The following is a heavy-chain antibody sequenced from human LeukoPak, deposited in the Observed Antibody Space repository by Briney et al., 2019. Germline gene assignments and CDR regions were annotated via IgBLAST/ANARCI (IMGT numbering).Heavy chain of an antibody. CDR2: IYYTGTT. V-gene: IGHV4-59*08. CDR3: ARSEYYYMDV. Sequence: SETLSLTCTVSGGSITSYYWSWIRQPPGKGLEWIGSIYYTGTTNYSPSLKSRVTISLDTSKNQFSLKLSSVTAADTAVYYCARSEYYYMDVWGKGTTVTISS. J-gene: IGHJ6*03. CDR1: GGSITSYY.